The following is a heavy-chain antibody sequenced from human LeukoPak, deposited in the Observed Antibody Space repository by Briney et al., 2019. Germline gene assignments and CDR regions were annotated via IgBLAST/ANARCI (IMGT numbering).Heavy chain of an antibody. CDR2: MNPNSGNT. CDR1: GYTFTSYD. D-gene: IGHD3-16*02. V-gene: IGHV1-8*01. J-gene: IGHJ3*02. Sequence: ASVKVSCKASGYTFTSYDINWVRQATGQGLEWMGWMNPNSGNTGYAQKFQGRVTMTRNTSISTAYMELSSLRSEDTAVYYCARLVVTFGGVIAADAFDIWRQGTMVTVSS. CDR3: ARLVVTFGGVIAADAFDI.